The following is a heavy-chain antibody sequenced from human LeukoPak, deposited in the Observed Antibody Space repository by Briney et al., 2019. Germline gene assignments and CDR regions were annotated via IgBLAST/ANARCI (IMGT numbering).Heavy chain of an antibody. Sequence: SETLSLTCTISDGSISTYYWSWIRQPPGKGLEWIGYVYYSGSADYNPSLRSRVTLSVDTSKNQFSLTLTSVTAADTAMYYCATTTIGSSSSYYFDYWGRGTLVAVSS. CDR2: VYYSGSA. J-gene: IGHJ4*02. CDR3: ATTTIGSSSSYYFDY. D-gene: IGHD6-6*01. V-gene: IGHV4-59*03. CDR1: DGSISTYY.